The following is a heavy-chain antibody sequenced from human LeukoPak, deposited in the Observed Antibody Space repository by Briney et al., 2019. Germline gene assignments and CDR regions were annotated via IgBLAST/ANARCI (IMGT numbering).Heavy chain of an antibody. J-gene: IGHJ3*02. V-gene: IGHV3-53*04. CDR2: IYSGGST. CDR1: GFTVSSNY. Sequence: GGSLRLSCAASGFTVSSNYMSWIRQAPGKGLEWVSVIYSGGSTYYADSVKGRFTISRHNSNNTLYLQMNSLRAEDTAVCYCARVQWCSGTSCPRGAFDIWGQGTMVTVSS. CDR3: ARVQWCSGTSCPRGAFDI. D-gene: IGHD2-2*01.